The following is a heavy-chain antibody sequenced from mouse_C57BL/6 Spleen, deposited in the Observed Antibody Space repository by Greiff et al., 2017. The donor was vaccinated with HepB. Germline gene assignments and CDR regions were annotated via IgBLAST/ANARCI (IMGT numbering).Heavy chain of an antibody. V-gene: IGHV1-50*01. J-gene: IGHJ2*01. CDR2: IDPSDSYT. CDR3: ARAEANWDYFDY. D-gene: IGHD4-1*01. CDR1: GYTFTSYW. Sequence: QVQLQQPGAELVKPGASVKLSCKASGYTFTSYWMQWVKQRPGQGLEWIGEIDPSDSYTNYNQKFKGKATLTVDTSSSTAYMQLSSLTSEDSAVYYCARAEANWDYFDYWGQGTTLTVSS.